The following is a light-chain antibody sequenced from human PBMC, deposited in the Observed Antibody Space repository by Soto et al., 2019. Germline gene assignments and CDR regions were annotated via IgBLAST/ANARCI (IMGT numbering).Light chain of an antibody. CDR2: AAS. CDR3: QQYYSYPFA. CDR1: QGISSY. V-gene: IGKV1-8*01. Sequence: AIRMTQSPSSFSASTGDRVTITCRASQGISSYLAWYQQKPGKAPKLLIYAASTLQSGVPSRFSGSGSGTDFTLTISCLQSEDFATYGCQQYYSYPFAFGPGTKVDIK. J-gene: IGKJ3*01.